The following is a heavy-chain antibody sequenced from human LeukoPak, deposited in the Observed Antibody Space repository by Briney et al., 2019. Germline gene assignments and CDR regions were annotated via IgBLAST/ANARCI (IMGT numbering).Heavy chain of an antibody. CDR3: GRDLFMIVVPGQNVLDC. D-gene: IGHD3-22*01. J-gene: IGHJ4*02. Sequence: PGRSLRLSCAASGFTSSTYGMHWVRQAPGKGLEWVAVIWYDGSNKYYADSVKGRFTISSDNSKNTLYLQMNSLRAEDTAVYYCGRDLFMIVVPGQNVLDCWGPVTLVTVSS. V-gene: IGHV3-33*01. CDR2: IWYDGSNK. CDR1: GFTSSTYG.